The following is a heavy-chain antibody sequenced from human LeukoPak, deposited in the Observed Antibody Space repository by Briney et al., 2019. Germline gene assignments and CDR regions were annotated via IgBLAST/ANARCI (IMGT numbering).Heavy chain of an antibody. V-gene: IGHV1-8*03. J-gene: IGHJ6*03. D-gene: IGHD3-10*01. CDR1: GYTFTSYD. Sequence: ASVKVSCKASGYTFTSYDINWVRQATGQGLEWMGWMNPNSGNTGYAQKFQGRVTITRNTSISTAYMELSSLRSEDTAVYYCASGRGPPAYYYYMDVWGKGTTVTVSS. CDR2: MNPNSGNT. CDR3: ASGRGPPAYYYYMDV.